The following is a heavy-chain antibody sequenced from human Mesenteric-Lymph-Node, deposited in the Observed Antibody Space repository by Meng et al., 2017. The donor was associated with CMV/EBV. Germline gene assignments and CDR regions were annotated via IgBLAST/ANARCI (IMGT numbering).Heavy chain of an antibody. CDR2: VYDGGKT. D-gene: IGHD6-13*01. V-gene: IGHV4-39*07. CDR1: GVSISSSGYY. J-gene: IGHJ4*02. Sequence: SETLSLTCSVSGVSISSSGYYWGWSRQPPGKGLEWIGNVYDGGKTYYNPSLKSRITISLDTTKSQFSLKLSSVTAADTAVYYCSRDEGEYRVYSRLDWGQGTLVTVSS. CDR3: SRDEGEYRVYSRLD.